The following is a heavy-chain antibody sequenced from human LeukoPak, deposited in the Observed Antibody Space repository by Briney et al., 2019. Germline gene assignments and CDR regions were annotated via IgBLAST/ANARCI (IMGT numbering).Heavy chain of an antibody. D-gene: IGHD2-2*01. CDR1: GFTFSYYY. J-gene: IGHJ4*02. Sequence: PGGSLRLSCAASGFTFSYYYMSWVRQAPGKGLEWVSVIYSGGSTYYADSVKGRFTISRDNSKNTLYLQMNSLRAEDTAVYYCARGPLPAAPTFFDYWGQGTLVTVSS. CDR3: ARGPLPAAPTFFDY. CDR2: IYSGGST. V-gene: IGHV3-66*01.